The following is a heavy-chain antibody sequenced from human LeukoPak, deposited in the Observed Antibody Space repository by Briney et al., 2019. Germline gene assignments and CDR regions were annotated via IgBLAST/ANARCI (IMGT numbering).Heavy chain of an antibody. CDR1: GYSISSGYY. D-gene: IGHD5-24*01. J-gene: IGHJ4*02. CDR3: ARSGDGYNPNY. CDR2: IYHSGST. V-gene: IGHV4-38-2*01. Sequence: PSETLSLTCAVSGYSISSGYYWGWIRQPPGKGLEWIGTIYHSGSTYYNPSLKSRVTISVDTSKNQFSLKLSSVTAADTAVYYCARSGDGYNPNYWGQGTLVTVYS.